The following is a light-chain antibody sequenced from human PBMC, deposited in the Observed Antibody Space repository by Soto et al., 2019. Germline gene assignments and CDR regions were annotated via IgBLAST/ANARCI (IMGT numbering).Light chain of an antibody. CDR1: QSVGSRY. V-gene: IGKV3D-20*01. CDR3: QQYAGSVLT. CDR2: DVF. Sequence: EIVLTQSPATLSLSPGERATLSCGASQSVGSRYLAWYQQKPGLAPRLLIYDVFHRASGIPDRFSGRGSGTDFTLTISRLEPEDFAVYYCQQYAGSVLTFGGGTKVEIK. J-gene: IGKJ4*01.